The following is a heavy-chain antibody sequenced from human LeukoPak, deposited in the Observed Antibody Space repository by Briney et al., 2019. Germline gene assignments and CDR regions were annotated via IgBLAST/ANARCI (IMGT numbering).Heavy chain of an antibody. Sequence: GGSLRLSCAASGFTFSKYWMHWVRQAPGKGLEWVARMNSGGTKINFADSVRGRFTISRDNDKNTVYLHMSSLISEDTALYYCVRDLSGWYYLDFWGQGTLVTDSS. V-gene: IGHV3-74*01. CDR3: VRDLSGWYYLDF. CDR1: GFTFSKYW. J-gene: IGHJ4*02. D-gene: IGHD6-19*01. CDR2: MNSGGTKI.